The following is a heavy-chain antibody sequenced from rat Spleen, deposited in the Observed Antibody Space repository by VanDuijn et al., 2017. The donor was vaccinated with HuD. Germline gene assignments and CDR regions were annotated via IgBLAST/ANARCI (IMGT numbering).Heavy chain of an antibody. V-gene: IGHV2-6*01. CDR1: GFSLNTYT. D-gene: IGHD1-3*01. Sequence: QVQLKESGPGLVQPSQTLSLTSTVSGFSLNTYTVSWIRQPPGKGLEWIAAMSGGRSTYYNSALESRLSISGDSSKSQIFLKMNSLQTEYTAMYFCARSNGYGPFDYWGQGVMVTVSS. CDR2: MSGGRST. J-gene: IGHJ2*01. CDR3: ARSNGYGPFDY.